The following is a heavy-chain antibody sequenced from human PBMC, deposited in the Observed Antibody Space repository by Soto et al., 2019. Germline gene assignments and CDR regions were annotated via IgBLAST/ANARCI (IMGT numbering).Heavy chain of an antibody. CDR1: GGSFSGYY. CDR3: ARPIAARYYYGMDV. D-gene: IGHD6-6*01. V-gene: IGHV4-34*01. J-gene: IGHJ6*02. CDR2: INHSGST. Sequence: SETLSLTCAVYGGSFSGYYWSWIRQPPGKGLEWIGEINHSGSTNYNPSLKSRVTISVDTSKNQFSLKLSSVTAADTAVYYCARPIAARYYYGMDVWGQGTTVTVSS.